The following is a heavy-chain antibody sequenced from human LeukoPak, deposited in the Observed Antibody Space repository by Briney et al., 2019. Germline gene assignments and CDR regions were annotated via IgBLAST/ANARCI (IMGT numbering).Heavy chain of an antibody. Sequence: GEPLKISCRLSGFSSTTYWIAWVRQLPGKGLEWMGATQPEDSAPTYSPSFQVQVSISPDKSINTAFLQWSSLEASDTAMYYCARPLFSSNYKAFDLWGQGTLVTVSS. CDR1: GFSSTTYW. V-gene: IGHV5-51*01. D-gene: IGHD4-11*01. J-gene: IGHJ3*01. CDR2: TQPEDSAP. CDR3: ARPLFSSNYKAFDL.